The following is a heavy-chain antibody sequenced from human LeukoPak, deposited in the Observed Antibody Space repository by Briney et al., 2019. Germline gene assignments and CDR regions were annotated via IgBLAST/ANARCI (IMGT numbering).Heavy chain of an antibody. V-gene: IGHV3-23*01. Sequence: GGSLRLSCAASGFTFSNYAMSWVRQAPGKGLEWVSGISGSGGSTYYADSVGRFSISRDNSNNTLYLQMTSRRAEDTAGYYCAKEGRGMGAATIDYWGQGTLVTVSS. CDR3: AKEGRGMGAATIDY. D-gene: IGHD1-26*01. J-gene: IGHJ4*02. CDR1: GFTFSNYA. CDR2: ISGSGGST.